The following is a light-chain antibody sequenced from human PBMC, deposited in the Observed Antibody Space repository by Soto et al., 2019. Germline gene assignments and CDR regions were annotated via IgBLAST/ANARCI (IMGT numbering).Light chain of an antibody. Sequence: EIVLTQSPGTLSLSPRERATLSCRASQSVGSYLAWYQQKPGQAPRLLIYGASTRATGIPDRFSGSGSGTDFPLTISRLEPEDFAVYYCQQYGRSLWTFGQGTKVEIK. J-gene: IGKJ1*01. CDR2: GAS. CDR3: QQYGRSLWT. CDR1: QSVGSY. V-gene: IGKV3-20*01.